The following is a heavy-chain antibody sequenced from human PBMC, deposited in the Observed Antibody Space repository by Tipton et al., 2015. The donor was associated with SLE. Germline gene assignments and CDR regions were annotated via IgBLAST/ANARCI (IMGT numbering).Heavy chain of an antibody. V-gene: IGHV4-61*05. CDR1: GSSISTSSYY. CDR3: ARTYGYYFDY. Sequence: TLSLTCTVSGSSISTSSYYWGWIRQPPGKGLEWIGYIYYSGSTNYNPSLKSRVTISVDTSKNQFSLKLSSVTAADTAVYYCARTYGYYFDYWGQGTLVTVSS. CDR2: IYYSGST. J-gene: IGHJ4*02. D-gene: IGHD2-8*01.